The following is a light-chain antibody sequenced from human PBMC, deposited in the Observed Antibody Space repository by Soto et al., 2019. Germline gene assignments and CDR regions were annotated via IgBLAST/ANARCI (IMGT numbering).Light chain of an antibody. CDR1: SSNIGNNY. V-gene: IGLV1-51*01. J-gene: IGLJ2*01. Sequence: QSVLTQPPSVSAAPGQKVTISCSGSSSNIGNNYVSWYQQLPGTAPKLLIYDNNKRPSGIPDRFSGSKSGTSATLGITGLQTGGDADYYCGTWDSSLSSVVFGGGTKVTGL. CDR2: DNN. CDR3: GTWDSSLSSVV.